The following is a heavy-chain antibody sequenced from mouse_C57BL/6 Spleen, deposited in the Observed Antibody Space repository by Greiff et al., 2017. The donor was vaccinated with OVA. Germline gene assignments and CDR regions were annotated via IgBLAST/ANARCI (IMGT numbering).Heavy chain of an antibody. CDR3: TRGRLGREFAY. Sequence: VQLVESGAELVRPGASVTLSCKASGYTFTDYEMHWVKQTPVHGLEWIGAIDPETGGTAYNQKFKGKAILTADKSSSTAYMELRSLTSEDSAVYYCTRGRLGREFAYWGQGTLVTVSA. CDR2: IDPETGGT. V-gene: IGHV1-15*01. J-gene: IGHJ3*01. CDR1: GYTFTDYE. D-gene: IGHD4-1*01.